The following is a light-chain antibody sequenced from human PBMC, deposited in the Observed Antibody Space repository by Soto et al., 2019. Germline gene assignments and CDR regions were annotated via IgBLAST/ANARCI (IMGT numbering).Light chain of an antibody. CDR2: GAS. J-gene: IGKJ1*01. V-gene: IGKV3-20*01. Sequence: EIVLTQSPGTLSLSPGERATLSCRASQSVSSSYLAWYQQKPGQAPRLLIYGASSRATGIPDRSSGSGSGTDFTLTISRLEPEDFAVYYCKQYGSSPPTFGQGTKVEIK. CDR3: KQYGSSPPT. CDR1: QSVSSSY.